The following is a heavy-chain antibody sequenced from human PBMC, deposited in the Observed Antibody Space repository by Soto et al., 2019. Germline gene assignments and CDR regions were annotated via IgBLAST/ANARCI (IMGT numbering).Heavy chain of an antibody. J-gene: IGHJ3*02. CDR1: GGTFSSYT. D-gene: IGHD2-2*01. Sequence: QVQLVQSGAEVKKPGSSVKVSCKASGGTFSSYTISWVRQAPGQGLEWMGRIIPILGIANYAQKFQGRVTITADKATSTAYMELSSLRSEDTAVYYCASDIVVGPAGDDAFDIWGQGTMFTVSS. CDR2: IIPILGIA. V-gene: IGHV1-69*02. CDR3: ASDIVVGPAGDDAFDI.